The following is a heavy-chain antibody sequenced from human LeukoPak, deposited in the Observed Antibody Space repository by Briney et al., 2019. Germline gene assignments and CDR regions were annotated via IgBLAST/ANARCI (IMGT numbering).Heavy chain of an antibody. CDR1: GFTFSSYG. Sequence: GVSLRLSCAASGFTFSSYGMHWVRQAPGKGLEWVAVISYDGSNKYYADSVKGRFTISRDNSKNTLYLQMNSLRAEDTAVYYCAKDGAPYYDFWSGSVYYYYGMDVWGQGTTVTVSS. V-gene: IGHV3-30*18. CDR3: AKDGAPYYDFWSGSVYYYYGMDV. J-gene: IGHJ6*02. D-gene: IGHD3-3*01. CDR2: ISYDGSNK.